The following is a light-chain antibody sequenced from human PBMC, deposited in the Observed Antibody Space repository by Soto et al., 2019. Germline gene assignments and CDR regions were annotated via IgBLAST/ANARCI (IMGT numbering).Light chain of an antibody. Sequence: EIVLTQSPGPLSLSPGESATLSCRASQSVSSRFLAWYQHKPGQAPRLLMYDASRRATGIPDRFSCRGSGTDFTLTISRLEPEDFAVYYCQQFASSLTFGGGTKVEVK. CDR3: QQFASSLT. CDR2: DAS. CDR1: QSVSSRF. V-gene: IGKV3-20*01. J-gene: IGKJ4*01.